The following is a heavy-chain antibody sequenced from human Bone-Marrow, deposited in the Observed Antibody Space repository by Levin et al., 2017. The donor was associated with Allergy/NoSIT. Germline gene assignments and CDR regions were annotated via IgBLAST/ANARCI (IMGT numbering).Heavy chain of an antibody. CDR2: IRGAGDRT. CDR1: GFTFRNYA. Sequence: LSLPCAASGFTFRNYATTWVRQAPGKGLEWVSAIRGAGDRTNYADSVKGRFTISRDNSMNTLYLQMNSLRAEDTAVYYCARGNSGWSTYTYFDYWGQGTLVTVSS. V-gene: IGHV3-23*01. J-gene: IGHJ4*02. D-gene: IGHD6-19*01. CDR3: ARGNSGWSTYTYFDY.